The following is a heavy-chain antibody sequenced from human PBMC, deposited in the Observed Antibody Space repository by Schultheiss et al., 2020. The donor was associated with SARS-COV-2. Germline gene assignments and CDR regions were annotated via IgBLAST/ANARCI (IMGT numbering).Heavy chain of an antibody. J-gene: IGHJ3*02. V-gene: IGHV1-18*01. D-gene: IGHD1-26*01. CDR2: ISAYNGNT. CDR1: GYTFTSYG. Sequence: ASVKVSCKASGYTFTSYGISWVRQAPGQGLEWMGWISAYNGNTNYAQKLQGRVTMTTDTSTSTAYMELRSLRSDDTAVYYCARVWWELPRAGAFDIWGQGTMVTVSS. CDR3: ARVWWELPRAGAFDI.